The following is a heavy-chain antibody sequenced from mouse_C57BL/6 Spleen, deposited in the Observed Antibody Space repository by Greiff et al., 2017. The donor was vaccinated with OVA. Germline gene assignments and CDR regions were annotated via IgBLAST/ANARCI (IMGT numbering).Heavy chain of an antibody. J-gene: IGHJ1*03. CDR2: ISYDGSN. D-gene: IGHD1-1*01. CDR1: GYSITSGYY. V-gene: IGHV3-6*01. Sequence: DVQLQESGPGLVKPSQSLSLTCSVTGYSITSGYYWNWIRQFPGNKLEWMGYISYDGSNNYNPSLKNRISITRDTSKNQFFLKLNSVTTEDTATYYCAREGLTTVVARYWYFDVWGTGTTVTVSS. CDR3: AREGLTTVVARYWYFDV.